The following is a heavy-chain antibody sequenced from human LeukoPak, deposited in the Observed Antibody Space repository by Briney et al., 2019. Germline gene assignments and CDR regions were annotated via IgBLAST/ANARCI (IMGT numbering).Heavy chain of an antibody. J-gene: IGHJ4*02. Sequence: GGSLRLSCVASGFTFSDYAMTWVRQAPGKGLEWVSSTGPVHYADSVKGRFTISRDDSKNTLFLQMNSLRAEDTAVYYCAKSPWELQGIDYWGQGTLVTVSS. CDR1: GFTFSDYA. CDR2: STGPV. V-gene: IGHV3-23*01. CDR3: AKSPWELQGIDY. D-gene: IGHD1-26*01.